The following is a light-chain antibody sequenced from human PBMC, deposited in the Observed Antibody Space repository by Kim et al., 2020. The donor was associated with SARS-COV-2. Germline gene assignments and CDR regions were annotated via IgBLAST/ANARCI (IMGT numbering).Light chain of an antibody. V-gene: IGKV1-5*01. Sequence: STQSASVGDRGTITCRASESISAWMAWYQQKPGKAPKLLIYHASSLQSGVPSRFGGSGSGTEFTLTINNLQPDDFATYYCQHLGTFGLGTKVDIK. CDR1: ESISAW. J-gene: IGKJ3*01. CDR2: HAS. CDR3: QHLGT.